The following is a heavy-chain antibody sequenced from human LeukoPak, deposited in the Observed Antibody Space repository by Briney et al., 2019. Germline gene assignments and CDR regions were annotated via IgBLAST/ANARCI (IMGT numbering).Heavy chain of an antibody. CDR1: GFSFSDFG. CDR3: AKDRDEYGNDC. V-gene: IGHV3-30*02. J-gene: IGHJ4*02. D-gene: IGHD4-11*01. Sequence: GGSLRLSCAASGFSFSDFGMHWIRQAPGKGLEWVTLIRSDGSSIYYADTVKGRFTISRDNSRNTLYLQMNSLRVEDTAVYYCAKDRDEYGNDCWGQGILVTVST. CDR2: IRSDGSSI.